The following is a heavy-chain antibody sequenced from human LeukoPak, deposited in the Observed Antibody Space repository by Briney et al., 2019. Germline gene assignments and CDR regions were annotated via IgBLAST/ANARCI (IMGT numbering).Heavy chain of an antibody. J-gene: IGHJ4*02. V-gene: IGHV3-15*07. CDR3: TTEGIAVAGTVDY. CDR2: IKSKTDGGTI. Sequence: GGSLRLSCAASSFTFSNAWMNWVRQAPGKGLEWVGRIKSKTDGGTIDYAAPVKGRFTISRDDSKNTLYLQMNSLKTEDTAVYYCTTEGIAVAGTVDYWGQGTLVTVSS. D-gene: IGHD6-19*01. CDR1: SFTFSNAW.